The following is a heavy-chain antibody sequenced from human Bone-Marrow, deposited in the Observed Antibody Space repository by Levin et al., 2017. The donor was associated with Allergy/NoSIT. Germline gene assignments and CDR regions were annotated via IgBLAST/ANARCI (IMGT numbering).Heavy chain of an antibody. D-gene: IGHD6-6*01. CDR1: GFTFDDYA. CDR3: AKDLIAARPNLYYYYYYGMDV. Sequence: GESLKISCAASGFTFDDYAMHWVRQAPGKGLEWVSLISWDGGSTYYADSVKGRFTISRDNSKNSLYLQMNSLRAEDTALYYCAKDLIAARPNLYYYYYYGMDVWGQGTTVTVSS. CDR2: ISWDGGST. J-gene: IGHJ6*02. V-gene: IGHV3-43D*04.